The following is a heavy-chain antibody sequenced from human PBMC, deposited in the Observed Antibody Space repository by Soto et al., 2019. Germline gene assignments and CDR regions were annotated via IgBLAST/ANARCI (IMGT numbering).Heavy chain of an antibody. CDR2: IYYSGST. Sequence: SETLSLTCTVSGGSISSYYWSWIRQPPGKGLEWIGYIYYSGSTNYNPSLKSRVTISVDTSKNQFSLKLSSVTAADTAVYYCARGTYYYDSSGYYYDYWGQGTLVTVSS. J-gene: IGHJ4*02. V-gene: IGHV4-59*08. D-gene: IGHD3-22*01. CDR1: GGSISSYY. CDR3: ARGTYYYDSSGYYYDY.